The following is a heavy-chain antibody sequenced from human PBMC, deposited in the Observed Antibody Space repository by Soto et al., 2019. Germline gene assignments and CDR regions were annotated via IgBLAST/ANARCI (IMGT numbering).Heavy chain of an antibody. CDR2: IYPGDSDT. D-gene: IGHD2-8*02. V-gene: IGHV5-51*01. J-gene: IGHJ5*02. Sequence: AGESLKISCQGSGYAFSSYWIAWVRQMPGKGLEWMGIIYPGDSDTRYSPSFQGQVTISVDKSITTAYLQWSSLKASDTAMYYCARGYCTANICDPWFDPWGQGTLVTSPQ. CDR3: ARGYCTANICDPWFDP. CDR1: GYAFSSYW.